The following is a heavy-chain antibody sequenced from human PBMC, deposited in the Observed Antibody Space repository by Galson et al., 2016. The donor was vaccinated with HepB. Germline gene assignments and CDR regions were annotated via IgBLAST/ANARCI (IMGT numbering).Heavy chain of an antibody. D-gene: IGHD6-13*01. V-gene: IGHV3-74*01. J-gene: IGHJ1*01. CDR1: GFTFSSSW. CDR2: INSDGSST. Sequence: SLRLSCAASGFTFSSSWMHWVRHAPGKGLVWVSRINSDGSSTNYADSVKGRFTISRDNAKNTLYLQMDSLRAEDTAVYYCAVYSFPIAAAGPARSLQHWGQGTLVTVSS. CDR3: AVYSFPIAAAGPARSLQH.